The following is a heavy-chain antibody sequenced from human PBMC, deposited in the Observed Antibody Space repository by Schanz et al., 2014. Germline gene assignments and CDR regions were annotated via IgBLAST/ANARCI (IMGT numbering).Heavy chain of an antibody. V-gene: IGHV3-33*01. J-gene: IGHJ4*01. D-gene: IGHD6-13*01. CDR1: GFTFSSYG. Sequence: QVQLVESGGGLVKPGRSLRLSCAASGFTFSSYGMHWVRQAPGKGLEWVAVIWYDENNKYYADSVKGRFTISRDNSKNTLYLQMNTLRAEDTAVYYCAREQIMAAAGLVDYWGHGTLVTVSS. CDR3: AREQIMAAAGLVDY. CDR2: IWYDENNK.